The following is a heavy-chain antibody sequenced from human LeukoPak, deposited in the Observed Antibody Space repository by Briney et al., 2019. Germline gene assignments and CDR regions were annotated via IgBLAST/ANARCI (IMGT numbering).Heavy chain of an antibody. D-gene: IGHD6-25*01. V-gene: IGHV4-59*08. CDR3: ARSAIDAFDI. Sequence: PSETLSLTCTVSGGSISSYYWSWIRQPPGKGLECIGYIYNSGSTNYNPSLKSRVSISVDTSKNQFSLKLSSVTAADTAVYYCARSAIDAFDIWGQGTMVSVSS. J-gene: IGHJ3*02. CDR1: GGSISSYY. CDR2: IYNSGST.